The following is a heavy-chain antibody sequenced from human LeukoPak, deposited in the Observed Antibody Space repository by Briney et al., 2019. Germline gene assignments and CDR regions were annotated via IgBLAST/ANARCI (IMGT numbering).Heavy chain of an antibody. CDR2: ISSSSSYI. J-gene: IGHJ2*01. Sequence: GGSLRLSRAASGFTFSSYSMNWVRQAPGKGLEWVSSISSSSSYIYYADSVKGRFTISRDNAKNSLYLQMNSLRAEDTAVYYCARGAYCSGGSCYFHWYFDLWGRGTLVTVSS. V-gene: IGHV3-21*01. CDR1: GFTFSSYS. CDR3: ARGAYCSGGSCYFHWYFDL. D-gene: IGHD2-15*01.